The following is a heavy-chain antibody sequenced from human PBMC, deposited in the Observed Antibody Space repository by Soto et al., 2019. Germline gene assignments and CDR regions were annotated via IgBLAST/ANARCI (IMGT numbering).Heavy chain of an antibody. D-gene: IGHD6-13*01. Sequence: SETLSLTCPVSGGPIRSSIYYWSWIRQPPGKGLEWIGYIYYSGSTNYNPSLKSRVTISVDTSKNQFSLKLSSVTAADTAVYYCARHPPGGEQQLVHDWFDPWGQGTLVTVSS. CDR2: IYYSGST. V-gene: IGHV4-61*05. J-gene: IGHJ5*02. CDR1: GGPIRSSIYY. CDR3: ARHPPGGEQQLVHDWFDP.